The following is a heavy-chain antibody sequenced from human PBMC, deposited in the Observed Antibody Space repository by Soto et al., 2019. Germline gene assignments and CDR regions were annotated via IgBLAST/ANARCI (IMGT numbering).Heavy chain of an antibody. D-gene: IGHD2-2*01. CDR3: VKDGGYCSSSTCYSPRNHYFDS. Sequence: GSLRLSCAASGFIFSDYWMSWVRQAPGKGPEWVANIKFDGSEKQYVDSVRGRFTISRDNSRNSLFLQMNSLRAGDTAVYYCVKDGGYCSSSTCYSPRNHYFDSWGQGTLVTVSS. CDR2: IKFDGSEK. CDR1: GFIFSDYW. J-gene: IGHJ4*02. V-gene: IGHV3-7*03.